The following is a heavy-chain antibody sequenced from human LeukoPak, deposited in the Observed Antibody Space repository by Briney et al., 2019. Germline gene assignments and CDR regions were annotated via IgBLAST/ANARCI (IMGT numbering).Heavy chain of an antibody. J-gene: IGHJ3*02. CDR3: AGVVPAAIDAFDI. V-gene: IGHV3-21*01. CDR2: ISSSSSYI. D-gene: IGHD2-2*01. CDR1: GFTFSSYS. Sequence: GGSLRLSCAASGFTFSSYSMNWVRQAPGKGLEWVSSISSSSSYIYYTDSVKGRFTISRDNAKNSLYLQMNSLRAEDTAVYYCAGVVPAAIDAFDIWGQGTMVTVSS.